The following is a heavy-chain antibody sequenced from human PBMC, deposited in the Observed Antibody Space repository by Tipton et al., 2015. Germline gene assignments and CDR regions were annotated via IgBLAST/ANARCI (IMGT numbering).Heavy chain of an antibody. CDR1: GFTFRNYG. J-gene: IGHJ4*02. V-gene: IGHV3-30*03. CDR2: ISHDGSNE. CDR3: VSAPVVIRGSDFDD. D-gene: IGHD2-21*01. Sequence: RSLRLSCAASGFTFRNYGMHWVRQAPGKGLEWVALISHDGSNEFYAASVKGRFTISRDNSKNTLFLHMNSLRADDTAVYYCVSAPVVIRGSDFDDWGQGTLVTVSS.